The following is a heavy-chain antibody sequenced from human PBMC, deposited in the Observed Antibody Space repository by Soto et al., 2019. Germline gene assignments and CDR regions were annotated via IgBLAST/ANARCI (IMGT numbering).Heavy chain of an antibody. Sequence: SETLSLTCSVSGGSISSSSYYWGWIRQPPGKGLEWIGSIFHNGATYYNPSRNSRVTISVDTSKNQFSLKVSSVTAADTAVYYGARLPSTSIVRVDYWGQGPRVIVSS. CDR3: ARLPSTSIVRVDY. CDR1: GGSISSSSYY. J-gene: IGHJ4*02. D-gene: IGHD3-10*01. CDR2: IFHNGAT. V-gene: IGHV4-39*01.